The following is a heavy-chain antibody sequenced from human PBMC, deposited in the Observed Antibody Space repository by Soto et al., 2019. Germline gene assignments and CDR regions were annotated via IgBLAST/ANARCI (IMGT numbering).Heavy chain of an antibody. CDR1: GFTFSSYG. V-gene: IGHV3-33*01. CDR2: IWYDGSNK. D-gene: IGHD3-3*01. CDR3: ARYDFWSGHHDY. Sequence: GGSLRLSCAASGFTFSSYGMHWVRQAPGKGLEWVAVIWYDGSNKYYADSVKGRFTISRDNSKNTLYLQMNSLRAEDTAVYYCARYDFWSGHHDYWGQGTLVTVSS. J-gene: IGHJ4*02.